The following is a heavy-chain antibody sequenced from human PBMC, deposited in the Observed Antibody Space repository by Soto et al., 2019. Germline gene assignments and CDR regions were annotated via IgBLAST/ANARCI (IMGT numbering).Heavy chain of an antibody. J-gene: IGHJ3*02. CDR1: GGSISSSSYY. CDR2: IYYSGST. Sequence: LSLTCTVSGGSISSSSYYWGWIRQPPGKGLEWIGSIYYSGSTYYSPSLKSRVTISVDTSKNQFSLKLSSVTAADTAVYYCARRQTTVDAFDIWGQGTMVTVSS. V-gene: IGHV4-39*01. CDR3: ARRQTTVDAFDI. D-gene: IGHD4-17*01.